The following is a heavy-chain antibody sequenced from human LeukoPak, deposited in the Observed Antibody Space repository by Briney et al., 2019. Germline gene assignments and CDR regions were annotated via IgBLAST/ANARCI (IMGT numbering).Heavy chain of an antibody. CDR3: ARAYDSSGYYFDH. J-gene: IGHJ4*02. V-gene: IGHV3-23*01. CDR2: INASGGST. Sequence: GASLKLSCKASGFTFSTYDMNWVRQAPGQGLEWVSIINASGGSTYYADTVKGRFTISRDNSKSTLYMQLNSLRSEDTAVYYCARAYDSSGYYFDHSGQATLVT. D-gene: IGHD3-22*01. CDR1: GFTFSTYD.